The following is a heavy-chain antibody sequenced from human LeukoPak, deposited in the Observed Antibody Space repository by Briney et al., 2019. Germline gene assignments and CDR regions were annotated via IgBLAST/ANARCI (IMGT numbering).Heavy chain of an antibody. Sequence: GGSLRLSCAASGFTFSSYAMSWVRQAPGKGLEWVSAISGSGGSTYYADSVKGRFTISRDNSKNTLYLQMNSLRAEDTAVYYCAKDPFLEWLNPSDYWGQGTLVTVSS. CDR2: ISGSGGST. V-gene: IGHV3-23*01. CDR1: GFTFSSYA. CDR3: AKDPFLEWLNPSDY. J-gene: IGHJ4*02. D-gene: IGHD3-3*01.